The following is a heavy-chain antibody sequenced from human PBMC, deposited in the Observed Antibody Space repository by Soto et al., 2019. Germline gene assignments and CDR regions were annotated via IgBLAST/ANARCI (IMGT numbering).Heavy chain of an antibody. D-gene: IGHD3-16*02. V-gene: IGHV4-39*07. CDR2: IYYSGIT. Sequence: PSETLSLTCTVSGDSISSGFYFWGWVRQPPGKGLEWIGTIYYSGITYYTPSLKSRIAINPDTSKNQFSLQLNSVTPEDTVLYYCARGAFIVSPCTGFDFWGQGTPVTVSS. CDR3: ARGAFIVSPCTGFDF. CDR1: GDSISSGFYF. J-gene: IGHJ4*02.